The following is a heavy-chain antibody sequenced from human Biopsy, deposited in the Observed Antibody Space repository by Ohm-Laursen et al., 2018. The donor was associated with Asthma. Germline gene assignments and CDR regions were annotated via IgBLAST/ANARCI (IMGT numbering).Heavy chain of an antibody. V-gene: IGHV4-39*01. CDR3: ARHWSGNGWHDLYTWFDP. CDR1: GDSLRSTNY. Sequence: SETLSLTCTVSGDSLRSTNYWAWVRQPPGNRLEWIGSVYHSGETFYNSSLRSRLTMSVDTSRNQFSLRLTSVTAADTGVYFCARHWSGNGWHDLYTWFDPWGLGTLVTVSS. CDR2: VYHSGET. D-gene: IGHD1-1*01. J-gene: IGHJ5*02.